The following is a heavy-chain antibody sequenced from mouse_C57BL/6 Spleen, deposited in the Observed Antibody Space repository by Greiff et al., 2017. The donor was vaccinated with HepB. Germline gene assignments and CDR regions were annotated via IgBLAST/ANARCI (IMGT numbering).Heavy chain of an antibody. D-gene: IGHD2-4*01. CDR1: GYTFTSYW. CDR2: IYPGSGST. V-gene: IGHV1-55*01. J-gene: IGHJ2*01. CDR3: ARGGGLRHYFDY. Sequence: VQLQQSGAELVKPGASVKMSCKASGYTFTSYWITWVKQRPGQGLEWIGDIYPGSGSTNYNEKFKSKATLTVDTSSSTAYMQLSSLTSEDSAVYYCARGGGLRHYFDYWGQGTTLTVSS.